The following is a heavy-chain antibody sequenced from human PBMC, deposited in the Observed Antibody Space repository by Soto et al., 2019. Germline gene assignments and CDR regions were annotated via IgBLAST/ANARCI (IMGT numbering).Heavy chain of an antibody. CDR3: TRDASRDSSARGWFDP. D-gene: IGHD6-13*01. V-gene: IGHV3-23*01. J-gene: IGHJ5*02. Sequence: GGSLRLSCAASGFTFSSYAMSWVRQAPGKGLEWVSAISGSGGRTYYADTVKGRFTISRDNSKNTLYLQMNSLRAEDTAVYYCTRDASRDSSARGWFDPWGPGTLVTVSS. CDR2: ISGSGGRT. CDR1: GFTFSSYA.